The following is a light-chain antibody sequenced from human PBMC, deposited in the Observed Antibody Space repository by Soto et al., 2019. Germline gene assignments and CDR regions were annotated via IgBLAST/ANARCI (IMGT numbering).Light chain of an antibody. CDR1: SSNIGATYD. J-gene: IGLJ1*01. Sequence: QSVLTQPPSVSGAPGQRVTISCTGGSSNIGATYDVQWYQQLPGTAPKLLIYGNSNRPSGVPDRFSGSKSGTSASLAITGLQXDDEADYYCQSYDSSLSAHYVFGTGTKVTVL. CDR2: GNS. V-gene: IGLV1-40*01. CDR3: QSYDSSLSAHYV.